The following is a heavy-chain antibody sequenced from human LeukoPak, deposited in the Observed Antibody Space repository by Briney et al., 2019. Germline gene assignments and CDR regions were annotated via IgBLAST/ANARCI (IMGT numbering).Heavy chain of an antibody. CDR2: INTNTGNP. V-gene: IGHV7-4-1*01. CDR1: GYTFNNYA. D-gene: IGHD4-17*01. Sequence: ASVKVSCESSGYTFNNYAMNWVRQAPGQGLEWMGWINTNTGNPTYAQGFTGRFVFSSDTSVRTAYLQIGSLKAEDTAVYYCARSNNDGDYLGVGFDYWGQGTLVTVSS. CDR3: ARSNNDGDYLGVGFDY. J-gene: IGHJ4*02.